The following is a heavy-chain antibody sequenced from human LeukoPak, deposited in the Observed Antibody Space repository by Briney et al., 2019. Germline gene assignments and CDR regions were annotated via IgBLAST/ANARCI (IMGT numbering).Heavy chain of an antibody. D-gene: IGHD3-10*01. CDR3: ARDPVPYYYGSGTPS. J-gene: IGHJ5*02. CDR2: IYYSGST. V-gene: IGHV4-39*07. CDR1: GGSISSSSYY. Sequence: SETLSLTCTVSGGSISSSSYYWGWIRQPPGKGLEWIGSIYYSGSTYHNPSLKSRVTISVDTSKNQFSLKLSSVTAADTAVYYCARDPVPYYYGSGTPSWGQGTLVTVSS.